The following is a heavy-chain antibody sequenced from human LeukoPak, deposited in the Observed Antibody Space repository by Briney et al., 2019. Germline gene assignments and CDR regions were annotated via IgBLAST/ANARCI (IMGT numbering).Heavy chain of an antibody. Sequence: ASVKVSCKASGYTLTGYYMHWVRQAPGQGLEWMGWINPNSGGTNYAQKFQGRVTMTRDTSISTAYMELSRLRSDDTAVYYCARDLQYDFWSGYYQRYFDYWGQGTLVTVSS. D-gene: IGHD3-3*01. CDR3: ARDLQYDFWSGYYQRYFDY. J-gene: IGHJ4*02. CDR2: INPNSGGT. CDR1: GYTLTGYY. V-gene: IGHV1-2*02.